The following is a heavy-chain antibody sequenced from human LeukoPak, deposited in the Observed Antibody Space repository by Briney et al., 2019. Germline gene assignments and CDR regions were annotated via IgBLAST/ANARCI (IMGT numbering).Heavy chain of an antibody. V-gene: IGHV1-2*02. CDR3: ARDTGFPFFDF. J-gene: IGHJ4*01. CDR2: VNPNSGVT. Sequence: ASVMVSCKASGYTFIGYYIHWVRQAPGQGLEWMGSVNPNSGVTDYAQKFQGRITMTRDTSISTAYMELNRLTSDDTAVYYCARDTGFPFFDFWGHGALVTVSS. CDR1: GYTFIGYY.